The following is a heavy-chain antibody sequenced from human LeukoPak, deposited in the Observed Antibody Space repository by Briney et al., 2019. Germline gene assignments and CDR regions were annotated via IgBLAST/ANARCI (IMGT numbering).Heavy chain of an antibody. CDR2: IKGDESAK. J-gene: IGHJ4*02. CDR1: GFTFSTYW. Sequence: GGSLRLSCAASGFTFSTYWMAWVRQAPGKGLEWVANIKGDESAKHQADSVKGRFTISRDSAQNSVYLQMSSLRGEDTAVYYCARDVDGSLDYWGQGTLVTVSS. CDR3: ARDVDGSLDY. V-gene: IGHV3-7*01. D-gene: IGHD1-26*01.